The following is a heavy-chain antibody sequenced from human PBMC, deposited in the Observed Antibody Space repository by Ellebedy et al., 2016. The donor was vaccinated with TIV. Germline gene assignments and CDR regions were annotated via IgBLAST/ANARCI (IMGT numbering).Heavy chain of an antibody. D-gene: IGHD3-22*01. CDR3: ARAGGYDSSGYIDY. CDR1: GGSISSGDYY. Sequence: LRLXCTVSGGSISSGDYYWSWIRQPPGKGLEWIGYIYYSAGTYYDPSLKSRVTISVATSKNQFSLNLSSVTAADTAVYYCARAGGYDSSGYIDYWGQGTLVTVSS. CDR2: IYYSAGT. V-gene: IGHV4-30-4*01. J-gene: IGHJ4*02.